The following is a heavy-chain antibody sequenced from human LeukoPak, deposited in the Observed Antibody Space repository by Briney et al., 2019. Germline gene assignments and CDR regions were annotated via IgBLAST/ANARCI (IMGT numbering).Heavy chain of an antibody. Sequence: GGSLRLSCAASGFTFDDYAMHWVRHAPGKGLEWVSGISWNSGSIGYADSVKGRFTISRDNAKNFLYLQMNSLRAEDTALYYCAKTRTGKTYDILTGYYGFDYWGQGTLVTVSS. J-gene: IGHJ4*02. CDR2: ISWNSGSI. CDR1: GFTFDDYA. CDR3: AKTRTGKTYDILTGYYGFDY. D-gene: IGHD3-9*01. V-gene: IGHV3-9*01.